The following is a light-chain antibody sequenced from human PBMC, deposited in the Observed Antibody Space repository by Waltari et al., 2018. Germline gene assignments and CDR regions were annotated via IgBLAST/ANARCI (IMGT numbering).Light chain of an antibody. Sequence: EIVITQSPASLSVSPGERATLSCTASQTVTHDLAWYQQKPGKAPKLLIFGASTRDTGVPARFSGSGSGTEFTLTIGSVQSEDFAVYYCQQYSDWIAFGGGTKVDLK. CDR1: QTVTHD. J-gene: IGKJ4*01. V-gene: IGKV3-15*01. CDR2: GAS. CDR3: QQYSDWIA.